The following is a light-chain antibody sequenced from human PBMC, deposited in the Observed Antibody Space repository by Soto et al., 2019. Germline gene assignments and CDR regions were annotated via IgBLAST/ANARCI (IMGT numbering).Light chain of an antibody. V-gene: IGLV2-14*01. CDR2: DVS. J-gene: IGLJ2*01. CDR3: SSYTSSSTQVV. Sequence: QSALTQPASVSGSPGQSITISCTGTSSDVGGYNYVSWYQQDSGKAPKLMIYDVSHRPSGVSNRFSGSKSGNTASLTISGLQAEDEADYYCSSYTSSSTQVVFGGGTKLTVL. CDR1: SSDVGGYNY.